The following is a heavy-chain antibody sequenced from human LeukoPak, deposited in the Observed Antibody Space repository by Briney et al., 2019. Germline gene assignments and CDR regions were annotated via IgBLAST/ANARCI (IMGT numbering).Heavy chain of an antibody. D-gene: IGHD3-3*01. Sequence: PSVTLSLTCTVSGVSINSHYRSWIRQPPGKGLEWIGFIYESGSANYKSSLKSRVTMSLDTSKNQVSLKLNSVTAADTAVYYCARVLQNYYHLDVWGKGTTVTVSS. CDR1: GVSINSHY. J-gene: IGHJ6*03. CDR2: IYESGSA. CDR3: ARVLQNYYHLDV. V-gene: IGHV4-59*11.